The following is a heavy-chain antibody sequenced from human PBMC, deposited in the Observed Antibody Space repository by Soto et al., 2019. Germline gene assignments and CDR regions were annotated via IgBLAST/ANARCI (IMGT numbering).Heavy chain of an antibody. CDR1: GFTFSSFW. CDR3: TSDRYPRFYHGSGSYQYY. Sequence: PGGSLRLSCAASGFTFSSFWMSWVRQAPGKGLEWVANIKTDGSETHYVDSVKGRFTISRDNPKTSLFLQMNSLRVEDTAVYFCTSDRYPRFYHGSGSYQYYRGQGTQVTVSS. CDR2: IKTDGSET. J-gene: IGHJ4*02. V-gene: IGHV3-7*03. D-gene: IGHD3-10*01.